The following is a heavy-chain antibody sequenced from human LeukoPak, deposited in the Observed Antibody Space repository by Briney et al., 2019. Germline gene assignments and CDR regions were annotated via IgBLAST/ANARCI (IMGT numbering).Heavy chain of an antibody. Sequence: PGGSLRLSCAASGFTFSSYEMNWVRQAPGKGLEWVSYISSSGNTIYYADSVKGRFTISRDNAKNSLYLQMNSLRAEDTAVYYCARRITMGAFDIWGQGTMVTVSS. V-gene: IGHV3-48*03. CDR1: GFTFSSYE. J-gene: IGHJ3*02. D-gene: IGHD3-10*01. CDR2: ISSSGNTI. CDR3: ARRITMGAFDI.